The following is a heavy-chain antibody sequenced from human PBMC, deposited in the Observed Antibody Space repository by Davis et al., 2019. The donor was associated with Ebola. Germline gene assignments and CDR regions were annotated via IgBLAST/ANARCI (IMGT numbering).Heavy chain of an antibody. CDR2: ISGSGGST. Sequence: AGSLTLSCADSVITLSSYAMSWVRHAPRKGLERVSAISGSGGSTYYADPVKGWFTISRDNSKNTLYLQMNSLRAEDTALYYCARDSPCTTTSCVVHYYGLDVWGKGTTVTVSS. J-gene: IGHJ6*04. CDR3: ARDSPCTTTSCVVHYYGLDV. D-gene: IGHD2-2*01. V-gene: IGHV3-23*01. CDR1: VITLSSYA.